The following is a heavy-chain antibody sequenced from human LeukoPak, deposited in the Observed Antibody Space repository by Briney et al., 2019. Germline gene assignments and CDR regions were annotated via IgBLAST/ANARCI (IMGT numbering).Heavy chain of an antibody. CDR1: GYPFSSCG. Sequence: ASVKVSCKTFGYPFSSCGINWVRQATGQGLEWMGWMNPNSGNTGYAQKFQGRVTMTRNTSISTAYMELSSLRSEDTAVYYCARGRRMVRGVISYWGQGTLVTVSS. V-gene: IGHV1-8*02. J-gene: IGHJ4*02. CDR3: ARGRRMVRGVISY. CDR2: MNPNSGNT. D-gene: IGHD3-10*01.